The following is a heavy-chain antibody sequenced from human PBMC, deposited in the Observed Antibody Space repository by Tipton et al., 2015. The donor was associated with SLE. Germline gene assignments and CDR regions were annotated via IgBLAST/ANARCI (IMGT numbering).Heavy chain of an antibody. V-gene: IGHV4-59*01. J-gene: IGHJ4*02. CDR2: IYYSGTT. CDR1: GGSIRTEY. Sequence: TLSLTCTVSGGSIRTEYWSWIRQPPGKGLEWIGYIYYSGTTNYSPSLKGRVTISVDTSNNQLSLNLSSVTAADTAVYYCARDVGGYNTGWFPYYFDYWGQGTLVTVSS. CDR3: ARDVGGYNTGWFPYYFDY. D-gene: IGHD2-8*02.